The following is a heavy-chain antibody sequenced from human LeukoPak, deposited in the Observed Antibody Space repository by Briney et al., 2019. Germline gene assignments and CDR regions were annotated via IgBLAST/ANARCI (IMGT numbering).Heavy chain of an antibody. D-gene: IGHD6-19*01. CDR3: ARAPDGQQSLYDY. CDR1: GGSFSGYY. J-gene: IGHJ4*02. V-gene: IGHV4-34*01. Sequence: SETLSLTCAVYGGSFSGYYWSWVRQPPGKGLEWIGEINQNGSPNYNPSLKSRVTISVVTSKHQFSLKLSSVTAADTAVYYCARAPDGQQSLYDYWGQGTLVTVSS. CDR2: INQNGSP.